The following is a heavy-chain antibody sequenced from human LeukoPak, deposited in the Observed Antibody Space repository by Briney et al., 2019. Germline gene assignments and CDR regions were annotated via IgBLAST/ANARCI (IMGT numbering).Heavy chain of an antibody. J-gene: IGHJ6*02. CDR1: GGSIRSYY. V-gene: IGHV4-59*01. D-gene: IGHD3-3*01. Sequence: SETLSLTCTVSGGSIRSYYWSWIRQPPGKGLEWIGYIYYSGSTNYNPSLKSRVTISVDTSKNQFSLKLSSVTAADTAVYYCARDLKGPYDFWSGYYGMDVWGQGTTVTVSS. CDR2: IYYSGST. CDR3: ARDLKGPYDFWSGYYGMDV.